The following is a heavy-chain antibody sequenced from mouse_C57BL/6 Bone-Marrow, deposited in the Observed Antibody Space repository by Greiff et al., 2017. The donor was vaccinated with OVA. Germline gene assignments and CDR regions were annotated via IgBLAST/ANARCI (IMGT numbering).Heavy chain of an antibody. V-gene: IGHV1-63*01. Sequence: QVQLQQSGAELVRPGTSVKMSCKASGYTFTNYWIGWAKQRPGHGLEWIGDIYPGGGYTNYNEKFKGQAPLTADKSSSTAYLQISSLTSEDSAIYYCARAGSNYGFYYAMDYWGQGTAVTVSS. J-gene: IGHJ4*01. D-gene: IGHD2-5*01. CDR2: IYPGGGYT. CDR1: GYTFTNYW. CDR3: ARAGSNYGFYYAMDY.